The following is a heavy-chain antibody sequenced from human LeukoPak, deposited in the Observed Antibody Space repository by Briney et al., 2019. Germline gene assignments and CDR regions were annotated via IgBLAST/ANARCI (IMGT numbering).Heavy chain of an antibody. D-gene: IGHD6-13*01. Sequence: SSETLSLTCAVYGGSFSGYYWSWIRQHPGKGLEWIGYIYYSGSTYYNPSLKSRVTISVDTSKNQFSLKLSSVTAADTAVYYCARGSSSSYYFDYWGQGTLVTVSS. CDR2: IYYSGST. CDR3: ARGSSSSYYFDY. V-gene: IGHV4-31*11. CDR1: GGSFSGYY. J-gene: IGHJ4*02.